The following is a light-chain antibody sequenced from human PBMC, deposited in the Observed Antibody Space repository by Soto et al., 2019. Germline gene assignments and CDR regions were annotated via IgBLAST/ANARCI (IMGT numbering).Light chain of an antibody. CDR1: SSDLGGYNY. CDR3: NSFTDSSLYV. Sequence: QSALTQPASVSGSLGQSITISCTGTSSDLGGYNYVSWYQHHPGKAPRLVIYEVTNRPSGVSNRFSGSKSGNTASLTISGRQAEDEADYYCNSFTDSSLYVFGTRTKLTLL. V-gene: IGLV2-14*01. CDR2: EVT. J-gene: IGLJ1*01.